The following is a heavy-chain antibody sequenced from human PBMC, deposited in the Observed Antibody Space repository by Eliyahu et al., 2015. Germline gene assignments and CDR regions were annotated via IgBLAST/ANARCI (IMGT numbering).Heavy chain of an antibody. V-gene: IGHV3-53*01. CDR3: ARDLGAYKRAFDY. CDR2: MYNGGAT. Sequence: EVQLVESGGGLIQPGGSLRLSCXAXGFXVSSSYMSWVRQAPGKGLXWPSVMYNGGATYYADSVKGRFTISRDSSKNTLYLQMNSLRADDTAVYYCARDLGAYKRAFDYWGQGTLVTVSS. D-gene: IGHD3-16*01. CDR1: GFXVSSSY. J-gene: IGHJ4*02.